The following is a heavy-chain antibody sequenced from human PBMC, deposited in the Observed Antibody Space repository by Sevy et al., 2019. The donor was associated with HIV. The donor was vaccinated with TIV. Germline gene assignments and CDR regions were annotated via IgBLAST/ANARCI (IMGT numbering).Heavy chain of an antibody. Sequence: GGSLRLSCAASGFTFSSYAMSWVRQAPGKGLEWVSAISGSGGTTYYADSVKGRFTISRDNSKNTLYLQMNSLRAEDTAVYYCAKERIHDSGDPNWFDPWGQGTLVTVSS. CDR2: ISGSGGTT. CDR3: AKERIHDSGDPNWFDP. J-gene: IGHJ5*02. V-gene: IGHV3-23*01. CDR1: GFTFSSYA. D-gene: IGHD4-17*01.